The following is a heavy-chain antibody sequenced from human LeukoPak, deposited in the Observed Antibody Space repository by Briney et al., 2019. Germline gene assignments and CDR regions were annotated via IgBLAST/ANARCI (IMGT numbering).Heavy chain of an antibody. CDR2: IRYDGSNK. CDR3: ANWDAPYSRGWYDF. V-gene: IGHV3-30*02. J-gene: IGHJ5*01. D-gene: IGHD2-21*01. Sequence: PGGSLRLSCAASGFTFSSYGMHWVRQAPGKGLEWVAFIRYDGSNKYYADSVKGRFTISRDNYKNTLYLQMHSLKAEDTAIYYCANWDAPYSRGWYDFWGQGTLVTVSS. CDR1: GFTFSSYG.